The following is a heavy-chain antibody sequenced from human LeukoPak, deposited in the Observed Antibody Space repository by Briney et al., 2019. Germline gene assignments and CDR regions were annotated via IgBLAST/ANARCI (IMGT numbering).Heavy chain of an antibody. V-gene: IGHV4-39*01. Sequence: SETLSLTCTVSGFSITTNNYYWGWIRQTPGKGLEWIGTIHYTGNTYDNPSLKSRVSIPIDTSTSQFSLKVTSLTAADTAVYYCARQGNTGFPDAFDLWGQGTMVTVSS. CDR2: IHYTGNT. CDR1: GFSITTNNYY. CDR3: ARQGNTGFPDAFDL. D-gene: IGHD1/OR15-1a*01. J-gene: IGHJ3*01.